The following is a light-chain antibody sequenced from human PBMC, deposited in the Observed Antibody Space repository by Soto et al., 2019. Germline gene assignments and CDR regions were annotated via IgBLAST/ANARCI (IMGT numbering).Light chain of an antibody. Sequence: DIVLTQSPGTLSLSPGERATLSCRASQSVSNNYLAWYQQKPGQAPRLLIYDSSTRATGIPARFSGSGPGTEFTLTISSLQPEDFATYYCLQHNSYPRTFGQGTKVDIK. V-gene: IGKV3-20*01. CDR3: LQHNSYPRT. J-gene: IGKJ1*01. CDR1: QSVSNNY. CDR2: DSS.